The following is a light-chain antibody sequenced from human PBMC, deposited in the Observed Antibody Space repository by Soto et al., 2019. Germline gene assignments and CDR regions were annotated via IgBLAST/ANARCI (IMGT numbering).Light chain of an antibody. J-gene: IGKJ5*01. V-gene: IGKV1-5*01. CDR1: QSISSW. CDR3: QQYENLPT. Sequence: DIQMTQSPSTLSASVGDRSTITCRASQSISSWLAWYQQKPGKAPKLLIYDASSLEAGVPSRFRGSGSGTDFTFTISRLQPEDIATYYCQQYENLPTFGQGTRLEIK. CDR2: DAS.